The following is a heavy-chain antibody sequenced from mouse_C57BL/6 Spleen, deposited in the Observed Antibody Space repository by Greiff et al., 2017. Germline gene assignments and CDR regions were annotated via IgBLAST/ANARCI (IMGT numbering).Heavy chain of an antibody. V-gene: IGHV5-9-1*02. CDR1: GFTFSSYA. J-gene: IGHJ4*01. D-gene: IGHD2-5*01. CDR3: TRDGGYSNWPMDY. CDR2: ISSGGDYI. Sequence: EVKLVESGEGLVKPGGSLKLSCAASGFTFSSYALSLVRQTPEKRLEWVAYISSGGDYIYYEDTVKGRFTISRDNARNTLYLQMSSLKSEDTAMYYCTRDGGYSNWPMDYGGQGTAVTVSS.